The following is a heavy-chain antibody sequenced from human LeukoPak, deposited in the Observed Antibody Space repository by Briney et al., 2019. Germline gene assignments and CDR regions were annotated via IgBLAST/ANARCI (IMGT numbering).Heavy chain of an antibody. J-gene: IGHJ5*02. Sequence: GGSLTLSCAASGFTFSSYSMHWLPQAPGKGVEWVSSISSGSSYIYYADSVKGRFTISRDNAKNPLYLQMNSLRAEDTAVYYCARDPSIAAAAPWFDPWGQGTLVTVSS. D-gene: IGHD6-13*01. V-gene: IGHV3-21*01. CDR3: ARDPSIAAAAPWFDP. CDR1: GFTFSSYS. CDR2: ISSGSSYI.